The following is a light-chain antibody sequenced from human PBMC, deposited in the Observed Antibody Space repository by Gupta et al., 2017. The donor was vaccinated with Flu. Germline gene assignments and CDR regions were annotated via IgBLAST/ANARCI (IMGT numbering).Light chain of an antibody. CDR2: EVS. V-gene: IGLV2-8*01. CDR3: SSHAGSNNLYV. Sequence: QSALIQPPSASGSPGQSVTIACTGTSSDVGHYNYVSWYQQHSGKAPKLLISEVSRRPSGVPDRFACSKSGNTASLTVSGLQAEDEADDVCSSHAGSNNLYVFGTGTKLTVL. J-gene: IGLJ1*01. CDR1: SSDVGHYNY.